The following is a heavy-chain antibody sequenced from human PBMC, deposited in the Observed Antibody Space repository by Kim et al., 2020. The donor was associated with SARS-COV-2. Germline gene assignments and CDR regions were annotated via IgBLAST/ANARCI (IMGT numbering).Heavy chain of an antibody. V-gene: IGHV1-18*04. CDR3: VYYYGSGMGGRVPWFDP. CDR2: ISAYNGNT. CDR1: GYTFTSYG. D-gene: IGHD3-10*01. Sequence: ASVKVSCKASGYTFTSYGISWVRQAPGQGLEWMGWISAYNGNTNYAQKLQGRVTMTTDTSTSTAYMELRSLRSDDTAVYYCVYYYGSGMGGRVPWFDPWGQGTLVTVSS. J-gene: IGHJ5*02.